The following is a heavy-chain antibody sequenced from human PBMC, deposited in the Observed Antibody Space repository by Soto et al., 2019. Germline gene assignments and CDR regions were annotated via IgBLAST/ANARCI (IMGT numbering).Heavy chain of an antibody. V-gene: IGHV4-34*01. CDR2: INHSGST. D-gene: IGHD5-12*01. CDR1: GLSFSGYY. J-gene: IGHJ4*02. CDR3: ARGSVATIPIYFDY. Sequence: SDTLSLTCAFYGLSFSGYYLSWIRPPPGKGLEWIGEINHSGSTNYNPSLKSRVTISVDTSKNQFSLKLSSVTAADTAVYYCARGSVATIPIYFDYWGQGTLVTVSS.